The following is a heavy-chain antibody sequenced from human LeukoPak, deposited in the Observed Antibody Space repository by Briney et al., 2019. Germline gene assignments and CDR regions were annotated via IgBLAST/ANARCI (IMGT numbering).Heavy chain of an antibody. CDR1: GYTFTSHG. CDR3: ARDFGTEVPAVPYYFDY. CDR2: ISVYNNNT. V-gene: IGHV1-18*01. D-gene: IGHD2-2*01. J-gene: IGHJ4*02. Sequence: ASVKVSCKASGYTFTSHGISWVRQAPGQGLEWMEWISVYNNNTNYAQHLQGRVTMTTDTSTTTAYMELRSLRSDDTAVYYCARDFGTEVPAVPYYFDYWGQGTLVTVSS.